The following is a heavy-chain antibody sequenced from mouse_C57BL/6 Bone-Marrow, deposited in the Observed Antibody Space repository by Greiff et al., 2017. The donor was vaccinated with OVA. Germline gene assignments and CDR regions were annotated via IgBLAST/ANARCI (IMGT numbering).Heavy chain of an antibody. CDR1: GYSFTSYY. CDR3: ARGDYYGSRGYFDY. V-gene: IGHV1-66*01. Sequence: LVESGPELVKPGASVKISCKASGYSFTSYYIHWVKQRPGQGLEWIGWIYPGSGNTKYNEKFKGKATLTADTSSSTAYMQLSSLTSEDSAVYYCARGDYYGSRGYFDYWGQCTTLTVSS. J-gene: IGHJ2*01. CDR2: IYPGSGNT. D-gene: IGHD1-1*01.